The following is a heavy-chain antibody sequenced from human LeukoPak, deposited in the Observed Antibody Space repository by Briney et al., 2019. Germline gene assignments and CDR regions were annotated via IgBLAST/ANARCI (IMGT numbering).Heavy chain of an antibody. J-gene: IGHJ4*02. Sequence: SETLSLTCTVSGGSISSSSYYWGWIRQPPGKGLEWIGSIYYSGSTYYNPSLRSRVTISVDTSKNQFSLKLSSVTAADTAVYYCASDDYNNYVGGPFDYWGQGTLVTVSS. CDR2: IYYSGST. V-gene: IGHV4-39*01. CDR1: GGSISSSSYY. D-gene: IGHD4-11*01. CDR3: ASDDYNNYVGGPFDY.